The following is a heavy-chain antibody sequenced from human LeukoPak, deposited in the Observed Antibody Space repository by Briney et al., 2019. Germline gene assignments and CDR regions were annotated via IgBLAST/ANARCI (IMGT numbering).Heavy chain of an antibody. J-gene: IGHJ3*02. CDR2: INWNGGST. CDR1: GFTFSSYG. CDR3: ARAPSYGGNAFDI. V-gene: IGHV3-20*04. Sequence: GGSLRLSCAASGFTFSSYGMHWVRQAPGKGLEWVSGINWNGGSTGYADSVKGRFTISRDNAKNSLYLQMNSLRAEDTALYYCARAPSYGGNAFDIWGQGTMVTVSS. D-gene: IGHD4-23*01.